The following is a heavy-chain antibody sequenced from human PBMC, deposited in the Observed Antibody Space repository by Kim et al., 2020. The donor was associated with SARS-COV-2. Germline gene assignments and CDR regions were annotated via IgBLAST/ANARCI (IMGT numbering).Heavy chain of an antibody. D-gene: IGHD6-13*01. CDR3: ARFAQVEAGVSWFDP. CDR1: GGSISSGDYY. V-gene: IGHV4-30-4*01. CDR2: IYYSGST. Sequence: SETLSLTCTVSGGSISSGDYYWSWIRQPPGKGLEWIGYIYYSGSTYYNPSLKSRVTISVDTSKNQFSLKLSSVTAADTAVYYCARFAQVEAGVSWFDPWGQGTLVTVSS. J-gene: IGHJ5*02.